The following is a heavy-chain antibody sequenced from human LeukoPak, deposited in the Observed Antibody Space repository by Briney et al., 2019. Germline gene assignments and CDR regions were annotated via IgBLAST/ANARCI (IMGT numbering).Heavy chain of an antibody. V-gene: IGHV3-33*01. CDR3: ARDGPVVVTTIYYFDY. Sequence: GGSLRLSCAASGFTFSSYGMQWVRQAPGKGLEWVAVIWYDGSNKYYADSVKGRFTISRDNSKNTLYLQMNSLRAEDTAVYYCARDGPVVVTTIYYFDYWGQGTLVTVSS. J-gene: IGHJ4*02. CDR1: GFTFSSYG. D-gene: IGHD2-21*02. CDR2: IWYDGSNK.